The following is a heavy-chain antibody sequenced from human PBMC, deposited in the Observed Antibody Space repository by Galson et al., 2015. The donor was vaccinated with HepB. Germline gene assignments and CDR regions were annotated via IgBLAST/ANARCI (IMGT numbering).Heavy chain of an antibody. Sequence: SLRLSCAASGFTFSSYWMSWVRQAPGKGLEWVANIKQDGSEKYYVDSVKGRFTISRDNAKNSLYLQMNSLRAEDTAVYYCATPMVRGVHDAFDIWGQGTMVTVSS. V-gene: IGHV3-7*03. CDR2: IKQDGSEK. CDR1: GFTFSSYW. J-gene: IGHJ3*02. D-gene: IGHD3-10*01. CDR3: ATPMVRGVHDAFDI.